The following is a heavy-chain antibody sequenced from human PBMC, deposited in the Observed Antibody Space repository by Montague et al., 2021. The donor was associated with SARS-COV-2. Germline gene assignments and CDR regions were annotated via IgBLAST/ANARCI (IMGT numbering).Heavy chain of an antibody. CDR3: ASVWAFDP. CDR2: VYYNGDT. CDR1: GGSTASHY. Sequence: SETLSLTCTVSGGSTASHYWNWIRQSPGKRPEWIGYVYYNGDTKYNSSHQSRGTISIYTSENQVSLRLNSGAAADTAVCVCASVWAFDPWGQGSVGTGSS. J-gene: IGHJ3*01. V-gene: IGHV4-59*08.